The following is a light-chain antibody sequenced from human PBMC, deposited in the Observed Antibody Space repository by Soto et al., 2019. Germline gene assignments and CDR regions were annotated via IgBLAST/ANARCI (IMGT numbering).Light chain of an antibody. CDR1: QSVSSNY. V-gene: IGKV3-20*01. CDR3: QQYGSSPLT. Sequence: EIVLTQSPATLSLSPGERATLSCRASQSVSSNYLDWYQQKPGQAPRLLIDGASRRATGIPDRFSGSGSGTDFTLIISRLAAEDVAVYYWQQYGSSPLTFGGGTKVEIK. CDR2: GAS. J-gene: IGKJ4*01.